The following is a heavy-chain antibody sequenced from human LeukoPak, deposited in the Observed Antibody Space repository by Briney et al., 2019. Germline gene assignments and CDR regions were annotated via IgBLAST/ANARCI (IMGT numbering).Heavy chain of an antibody. CDR2: IFYSGST. CDR3: AREWHVLRYFDQNWFDP. Sequence: SETLSLTCTVSGGSISSYYWTGIGHPPGKDLNGIGYIFYSGSTNYNPSLKSRVTISVDTSKNQFSLKLSSVTAADTAVYYCAREWHVLRYFDQNWFDPWGQGTLVTVSS. CDR1: GGSISSYY. D-gene: IGHD3-9*01. V-gene: IGHV4-59*01. J-gene: IGHJ5*02.